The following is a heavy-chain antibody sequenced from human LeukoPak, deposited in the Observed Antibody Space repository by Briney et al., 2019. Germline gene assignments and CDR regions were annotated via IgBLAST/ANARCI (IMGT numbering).Heavy chain of an antibody. V-gene: IGHV4-59*11. D-gene: IGHD3-16*01. CDR1: GVSISSHY. J-gene: IGHJ3*02. Sequence: PSETLSLTCTVSGVSISSHYWSWIRQPPGKGLEWIGYIHYSGTTNYDPSLKSRVTISLDTSNNQFSLKVNSVTAADTAVYYCTRAQGGAFDIWGQGTMVTVSS. CDR3: TRAQGGAFDI. CDR2: IHYSGTT.